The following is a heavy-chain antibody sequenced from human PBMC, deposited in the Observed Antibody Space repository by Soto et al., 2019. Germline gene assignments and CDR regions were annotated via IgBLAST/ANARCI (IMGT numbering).Heavy chain of an antibody. CDR2: INSDGSST. V-gene: IGHV3-74*01. CDR1: GFTFSGYW. Sequence: EVPLVESGGGLVQPGGSLRLSCAASGFTFSGYWMHWVRQAPGKGLVWVSRINSDGSSTSYADSVKGRFTISRDNAKNTLYLQMNSLRAEDTAVYYCARGGGQQLAHFNYWGQGTLVTVSS. D-gene: IGHD6-13*01. J-gene: IGHJ4*02. CDR3: ARGGGQQLAHFNY.